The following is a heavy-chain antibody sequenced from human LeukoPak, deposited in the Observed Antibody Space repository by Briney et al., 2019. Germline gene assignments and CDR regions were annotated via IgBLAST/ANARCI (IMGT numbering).Heavy chain of an antibody. CDR2: INPNSGGT. CDR3: ASGNFWSGYYSRFDY. Sequence: ASVKVSCKASGYTFTGYYMHWVRQAPGQGLEWMGWINPNSGGTNYAQKFQGRVTMTRDTSISTAYMELSRLRSEDTAVYYCASGNFWSGYYSRFDYWGQGTLVTVSS. D-gene: IGHD3-3*01. J-gene: IGHJ4*02. CDR1: GYTFTGYY. V-gene: IGHV1-2*02.